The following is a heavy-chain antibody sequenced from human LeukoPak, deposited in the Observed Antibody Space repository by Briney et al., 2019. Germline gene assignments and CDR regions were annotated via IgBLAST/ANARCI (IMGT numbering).Heavy chain of an antibody. CDR3: ASKAAGVFGFDY. V-gene: IGHV4-39*01. D-gene: IGHD6-13*01. Sequence: PSETLSLICTVSGGSISSRSYYCGWIRQPRGKGLEWIGSIYYSGSTYYNPSLKSRVTISVDTSKNQFSLKLSSVTAADTAAYYCASKAAGVFGFDYWGQGTLVSVSS. CDR1: GGSISSRSYY. CDR2: IYYSGST. J-gene: IGHJ4*02.